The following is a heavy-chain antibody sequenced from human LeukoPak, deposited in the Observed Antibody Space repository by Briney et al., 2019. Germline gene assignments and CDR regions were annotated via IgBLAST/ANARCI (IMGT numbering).Heavy chain of an antibody. CDR2: IYYSGST. D-gene: IGHD2-2*01. Sequence: SETLSLTCTVSGGSISSYYWSWIRQPPGKGLEWIGYIYYSGSTNYNPSLKRRVAISVDTSKNQFSLKLSSVTAADTAVYYCARERGYCSSTSCYGGYGMDVWGQGTTVTVSS. J-gene: IGHJ6*02. V-gene: IGHV4-59*01. CDR1: GGSISSYY. CDR3: ARERGYCSSTSCYGGYGMDV.